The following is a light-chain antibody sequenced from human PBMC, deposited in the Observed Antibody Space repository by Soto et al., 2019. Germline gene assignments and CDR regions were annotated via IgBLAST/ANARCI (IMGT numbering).Light chain of an antibody. V-gene: IGLV2-14*01. CDR1: SSDVGAYNF. CDR2: EVN. Sequence: QSALTQPASASGSPGQSITISCTGTSSDVGAYNFVSWYQQYPGKAPKVMIYEVNNRPSGVSNRFSGSKSGNTASLTISGLQAEDEADYYCSSFTRSSTYVFGSGTKLTVL. CDR3: SSFTRSSTYV. J-gene: IGLJ1*01.